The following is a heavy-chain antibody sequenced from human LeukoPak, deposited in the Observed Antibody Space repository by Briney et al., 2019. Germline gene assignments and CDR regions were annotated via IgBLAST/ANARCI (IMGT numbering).Heavy chain of an antibody. CDR2: TSSSSSTI. D-gene: IGHD6-19*01. Sequence: GGSLRLSCAASGFTFSSYSMNWVRQAPGKGLEWVSYTSSSSSTIYYADSVKGRFTISRDNAKNSLYLQMNSLRAEDTAVYYCARVFFRSGWPERYMDVWGKGTTVTVSS. CDR3: ARVFFRSGWPERYMDV. CDR1: GFTFSSYS. V-gene: IGHV3-48*01. J-gene: IGHJ6*03.